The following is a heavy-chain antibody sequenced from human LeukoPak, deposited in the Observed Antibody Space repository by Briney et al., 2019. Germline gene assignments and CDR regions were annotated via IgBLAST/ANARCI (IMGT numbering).Heavy chain of an antibody. V-gene: IGHV3-21*04. Sequence: PGGSLRLSCAASGFTFSSYSMNWVRQAPGKGLEWVSSISTSRSYIYYADSVKGRFTISRDNSKNTLYLQMNSLRAEDTAVYYCAKDREGIDYWGQGTLVTVSS. J-gene: IGHJ4*02. CDR2: ISTSRSYI. CDR1: GFTFSSYS. D-gene: IGHD1-26*01. CDR3: AKDREGIDY.